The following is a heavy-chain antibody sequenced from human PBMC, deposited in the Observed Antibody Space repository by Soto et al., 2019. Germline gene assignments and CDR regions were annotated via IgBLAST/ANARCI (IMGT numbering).Heavy chain of an antibody. Sequence: GGSLRLSCAASGFTFSSYGMHWVRQAPGKGLEWVAVIWYDGSNKYYADSVKGRFTISRDNSKNTLYLQMNSLRAEDTAVYYCARVTGRIGWYQYFQHWGQGTLVTVSS. CDR1: GFTFSSYG. J-gene: IGHJ1*01. V-gene: IGHV3-33*01. CDR2: IWYDGSNK. D-gene: IGHD6-19*01. CDR3: ARVTGRIGWYQYFQH.